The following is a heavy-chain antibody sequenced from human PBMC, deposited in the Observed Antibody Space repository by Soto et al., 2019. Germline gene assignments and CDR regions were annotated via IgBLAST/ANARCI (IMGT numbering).Heavy chain of an antibody. J-gene: IGHJ4*02. CDR2: ISWDGGST. Sequence: PGGSLRLSCAASGFTFDDYTMHWVRQAPGKGLEWVSLISWDGGSTYYADSVKGRFTISRDNTKNTLYLQMNSLRAEDTAVYYCAKDTHYYDSSGYYADYWGQGTLVTVSS. V-gene: IGHV3-43*01. CDR3: AKDTHYYDSSGYYADY. CDR1: GFTFDDYT. D-gene: IGHD3-22*01.